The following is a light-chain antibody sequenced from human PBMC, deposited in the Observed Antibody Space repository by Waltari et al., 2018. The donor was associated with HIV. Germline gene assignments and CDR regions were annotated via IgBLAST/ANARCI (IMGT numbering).Light chain of an antibody. CDR3: ASRDDSLNGPV. CDR2: SNH. J-gene: IGLJ2*01. CDR1: SSNIGGNT. Sequence: QSVLTQPPSASGTPGQRVTISRSGSSSNIGGNTVNWYQHLPGTAPKLLIYSNHQRPSGVPDRCSVSKSGTSASLAISGLQSEDEADYYCASRDDSLNGPVFGRGTKLTVL. V-gene: IGLV1-44*01.